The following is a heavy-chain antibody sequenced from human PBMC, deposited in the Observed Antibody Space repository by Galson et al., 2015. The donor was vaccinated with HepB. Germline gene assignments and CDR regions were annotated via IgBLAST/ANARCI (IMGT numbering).Heavy chain of an antibody. D-gene: IGHD1-1*01. CDR3: AKGSTSTTRSAFDY. Sequence: SLRLSCAASGFTFNNSAMSWVRQAPGKGLEWVSAISGSNSDTYYADSVKGRFTISRDRSKNTLYLQMTSLRAEDTAVYYCAKGSTSTTRSAFDYWGQGTLVTVSS. CDR2: ISGSNSDT. J-gene: IGHJ4*02. V-gene: IGHV3-23*01. CDR1: GFTFNNSA.